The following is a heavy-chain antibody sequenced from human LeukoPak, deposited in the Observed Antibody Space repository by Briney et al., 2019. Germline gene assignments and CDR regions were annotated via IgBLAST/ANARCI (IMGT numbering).Heavy chain of an antibody. Sequence: PGGSLRLSCAVSGITLSNYGMSGVRQAPGKGREWVAGISGSGGGTNYEDSVQRRFTISRDNHKKQLYLQMNTLRAEDTAVYFCAKRGVVIRVILVGFHKEAYYFDSWGQGALVTVSS. J-gene: IGHJ4*02. CDR2: ISGSGGGT. CDR1: GITLSNYG. CDR3: AKRGVVIRVILVGFHKEAYYFDS. D-gene: IGHD3-22*01. V-gene: IGHV3-23*01.